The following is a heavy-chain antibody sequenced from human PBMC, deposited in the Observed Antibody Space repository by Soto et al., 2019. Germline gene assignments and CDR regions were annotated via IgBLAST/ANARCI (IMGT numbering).Heavy chain of an antibody. Sequence: QVQLQESGPGLVKPSQTLSLTCTVSGGSISSGGYYWSWIRQHPGKGLEWIGYIYYSGSTYYNPTLKSRVTISVDTSKNQFSLKLSSVNAADTAVYYCARDNNTVRGDHRFWFDPWGQGTLVTVSS. V-gene: IGHV4-31*03. J-gene: IGHJ5*02. CDR1: GGSISSGGYY. CDR3: ARDNNTVRGDHRFWFDP. CDR2: IYYSGST. D-gene: IGHD3-10*01.